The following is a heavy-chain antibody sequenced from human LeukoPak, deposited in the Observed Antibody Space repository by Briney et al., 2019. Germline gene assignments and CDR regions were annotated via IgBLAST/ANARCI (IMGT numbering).Heavy chain of an antibody. Sequence: SQTLSLTCTVAGGSISSGSSSCTWLQQPAGKGLEWIGRIYNSDSTNYHSSLKSRVTISVDTSKNQFSLKLSSVAAADTAVYYCARLYCSGGSCYRGDAFDIWGQGTMVTVSS. CDR2: IYNSDST. V-gene: IGHV4-61*02. CDR1: GGSISSGSSS. J-gene: IGHJ3*02. CDR3: ARLYCSGGSCYRGDAFDI. D-gene: IGHD2-15*01.